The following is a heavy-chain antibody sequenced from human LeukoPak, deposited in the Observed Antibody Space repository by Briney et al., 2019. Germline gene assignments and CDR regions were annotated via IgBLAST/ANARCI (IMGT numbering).Heavy chain of an antibody. D-gene: IGHD3-22*01. J-gene: IGHJ4*02. CDR2: ISGDGGST. CDR1: GFTFDDYA. Sequence: PGGSLRLSCAASGFTFDDYAMHWVRQAPGKGLEWVSLISGDGGSTYYADSVKGRFTISRDNSKNSLYLQMNSLRTEDTALYYCAKEYYYDSSGYCDYWGQGTLVTVSS. V-gene: IGHV3-43*02. CDR3: AKEYYYDSSGYCDY.